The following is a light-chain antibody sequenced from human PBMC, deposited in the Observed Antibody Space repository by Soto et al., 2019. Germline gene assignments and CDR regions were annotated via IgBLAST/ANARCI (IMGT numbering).Light chain of an antibody. V-gene: IGKV1-6*01. CDR3: IQDYNYPLT. Sequence: AIQMTHSPSSLSASVVDRVTITCRASQGIRSELGWYQQKPGKAPNLLIYTASTLQSGVPSRFSGSGSGTDFTLTISSLQPEDFATYYCIQDYNYPLTFGGGTKVDIK. J-gene: IGKJ4*01. CDR1: QGIRSE. CDR2: TAS.